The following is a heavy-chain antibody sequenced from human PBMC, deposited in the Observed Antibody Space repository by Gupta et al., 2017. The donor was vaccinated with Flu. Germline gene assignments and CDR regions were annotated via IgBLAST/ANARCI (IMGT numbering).Heavy chain of an antibody. CDR1: GFTFRSYA. CDR3: AKDLLNEESCSTTTCSGTYYYYGRDV. J-gene: IGHJ6*02. D-gene: IGHD2-2*01. Sequence: QVQLVESGGGVVQPGGSLRLSCAASGFTFRSYAMHWVRQAPGKGLEWVATISYDGNNDYYADSVKGRFTISRDNSKNTLYLQMNSLRTEDTAVFYCAKDLLNEESCSTTTCSGTYYYYGRDVWGQGTTVTVSS. CDR2: ISYDGNND. V-gene: IGHV3-30*18.